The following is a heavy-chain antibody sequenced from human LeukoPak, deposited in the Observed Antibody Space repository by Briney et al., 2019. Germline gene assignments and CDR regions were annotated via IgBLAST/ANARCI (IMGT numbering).Heavy chain of an antibody. CDR1: GYSFTSYW. J-gene: IGHJ4*02. D-gene: IGHD5-12*01. CDR2: IYPGDSDT. V-gene: IGHV5-51*01. CDR3: ARRLGYSGYDFDY. Sequence: NRGESLKISCKSSGYSFTSYWIGWVRQMPGKGLEWMGIIYPGDSDTRYSPSFQGQVTISADKSISTAYLQWSSLKASDTAMYYCARRLGYSGYDFDYWGQGTLVTVSS.